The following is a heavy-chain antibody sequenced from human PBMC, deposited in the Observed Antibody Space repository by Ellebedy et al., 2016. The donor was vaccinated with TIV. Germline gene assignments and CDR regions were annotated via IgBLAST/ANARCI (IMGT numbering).Heavy chain of an antibody. D-gene: IGHD2-15*01. CDR1: GFTFSNYN. J-gene: IGHJ5*02. V-gene: IGHV3-21*06. Sequence: GESLKISCVASGFTFSNYNMNWVRQSPGKGLEWVSSIRSTGSDKYYAESVKGRFTISRDNAQNTLILQLNSLRVEDTAMYYCARGWSTPDAWGQGTLVIVSS. CDR2: IRSTGSDK. CDR3: ARGWSTPDA.